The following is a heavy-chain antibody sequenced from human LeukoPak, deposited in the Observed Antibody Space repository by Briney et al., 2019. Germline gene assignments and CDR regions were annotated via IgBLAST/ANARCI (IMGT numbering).Heavy chain of an antibody. CDR3: ARDSDAFDI. V-gene: IGHV6-1*01. CDR1: GDSVSANSNT. CDR2: TYYRSKWYR. Sequence: SQTLSLTFAISGDSVSANSNTWNWIRQSPSRGLEWLGRTYYRSKWYRDYAVSVKSRITINPDSSKNHFSLQLNSVTPEDTALYYCARDSDAFDIWGQGTMVTVSS. J-gene: IGHJ3*02.